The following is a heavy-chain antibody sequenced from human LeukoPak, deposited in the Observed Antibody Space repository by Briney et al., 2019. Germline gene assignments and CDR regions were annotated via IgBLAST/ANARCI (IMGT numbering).Heavy chain of an antibody. CDR1: GASISSYY. D-gene: IGHD2-2*01. V-gene: IGHV4-59*01. J-gene: IGHJ2*01. CDR3: ARPSSTNRWYFDL. CDR2: ISYSGST. Sequence: PSETLSLTCTVSGASISSYYWSWIRQPPGKGLEWIAYISYSGSTNYNPSLKSRVTISVDTSKNQFSLKLTSVTAADTAVYYCARPSSTNRWYFDLWGRGTLVTVSS.